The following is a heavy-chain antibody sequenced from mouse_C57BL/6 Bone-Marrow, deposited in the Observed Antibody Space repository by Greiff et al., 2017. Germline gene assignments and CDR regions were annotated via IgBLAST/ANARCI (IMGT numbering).Heavy chain of an antibody. CDR3: TSYDYGRRHYFDY. V-gene: IGHV1-15*01. CDR1: GYTFTDYE. D-gene: IGHD1-1*01. Sequence: QVQLQQSGAELVRPGASVTLSCKASGYTFTDYEMHWVKQTPVHGLEWIGAIDPETGGTASNQKFKGKAILTADKSSSTAYMELRSLTSEDSAVYYCTSYDYGRRHYFDYWGQGTTLTVSS. CDR2: IDPETGGT. J-gene: IGHJ2*01.